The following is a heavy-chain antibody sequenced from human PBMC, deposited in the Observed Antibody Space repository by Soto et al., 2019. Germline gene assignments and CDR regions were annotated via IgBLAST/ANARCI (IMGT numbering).Heavy chain of an antibody. D-gene: IGHD3-3*02. CDR2: INPSGGGT. CDR3: ARDKPFSAGY. V-gene: IGHV1-46*01. J-gene: IGHJ4*02. CDR1: GYTFLDFY. Sequence: QVQLVQSGTEVKKPGASVKLSCKASGYTFLDFYIHWMRQAPGQGLEWMGFINPSGGGTTYAQQFQGRLTMTRDTSTSTVYMELISLRSEDTAIYYCARDKPFSAGYWGQGTLVT.